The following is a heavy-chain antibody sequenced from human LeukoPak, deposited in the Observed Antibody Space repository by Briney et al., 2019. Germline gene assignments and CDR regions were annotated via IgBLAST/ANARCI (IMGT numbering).Heavy chain of an antibody. V-gene: IGHV1-69*05. J-gene: IGHJ4*02. CDR2: IIPIFGTA. CDR3: AEDPGAAAALKGY. Sequence: SVKVSCKASGGTFSSYAISWVRQAPGQGLEWMGGIIPIFGTANYAQKFQGRVTITTDESTSTAYMELSSLRSEDTAVYYCAEDPGAAAALKGYWGQGTLVTVSS. CDR1: GGTFSSYA. D-gene: IGHD6-13*01.